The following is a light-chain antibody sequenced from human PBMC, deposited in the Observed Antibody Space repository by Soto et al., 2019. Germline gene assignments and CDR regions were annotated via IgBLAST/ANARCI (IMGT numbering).Light chain of an antibody. CDR1: QSVRNNY. CDR2: ETY. Sequence: IVLTQFPDTLSLSPGERVTLSCRASQSVRNNYLAWYQQKPGQAPRLLIYETYRRATGIPDRFSGSGSGIDFTLTISRLEPEDFAVYLCQQYGGSSRTFGLGTKVDIK. V-gene: IGKV3-20*01. CDR3: QQYGGSSRT. J-gene: IGKJ1*01.